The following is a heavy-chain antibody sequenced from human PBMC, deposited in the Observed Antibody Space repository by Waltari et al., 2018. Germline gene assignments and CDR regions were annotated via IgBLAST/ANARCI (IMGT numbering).Heavy chain of an antibody. J-gene: IGHJ5*02. V-gene: IGHV4-34*01. CDR1: GGSFSGYS. CDR3: ARGLPGGWFDP. Sequence: QVQLQQWGAGLLKPSETLSLTCAVYGGSFSGYSWSWIRQPPGKGLEWIGEINHSGSTNYNPSLKSRVTISVDTSKNQFSLKLSSVTAADTAVYYCARGLPGGWFDPWGQGTLVTVSS. CDR2: INHSGST. D-gene: IGHD3-10*01.